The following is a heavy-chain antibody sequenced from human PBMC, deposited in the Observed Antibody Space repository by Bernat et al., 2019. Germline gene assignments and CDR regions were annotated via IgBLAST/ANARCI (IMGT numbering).Heavy chain of an antibody. Sequence: QVQLVQSGAEVKKPGSSVKVSCKASGGTFSSYAISWVRQAPGQGLEWMGGIIPIFGTANYATKFQGRVTITADESTSTAYMEMSSLRSEDTAVDYCASFDDPDCTNGVCSDYWGQGTLVTVSS. V-gene: IGHV1-69*01. CDR2: IIPIFGTA. J-gene: IGHJ4*02. CDR3: ASFDDPDCTNGVCSDY. CDR1: GGTFSSYA. D-gene: IGHD2-8*01.